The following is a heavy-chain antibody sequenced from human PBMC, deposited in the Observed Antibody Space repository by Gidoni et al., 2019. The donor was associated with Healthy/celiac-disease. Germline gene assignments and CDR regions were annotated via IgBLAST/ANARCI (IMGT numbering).Heavy chain of an antibody. V-gene: IGHV3-21*01. CDR2: SRSSSSYI. CDR1: GVAFTSES. D-gene: IGHD2-15*01. J-gene: IGHJ6*02. Sequence: EVQLVESGGGLVKTGGCLRTACAASGVAFTSESVTWARQAQRKGLGWVSASRSSSSYIYYAESVKGRFTISRDNAKNSLYLQMNSLRAEETAVYYCARDRDGICSGGSCPTTMDVWGQGTTVTVSS. CDR3: ARDRDGICSGGSCPTTMDV.